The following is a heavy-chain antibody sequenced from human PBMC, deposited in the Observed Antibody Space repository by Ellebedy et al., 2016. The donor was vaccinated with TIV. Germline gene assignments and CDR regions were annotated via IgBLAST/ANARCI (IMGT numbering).Heavy chain of an antibody. Sequence: GESLKISXAASGFTFSSSGMHWVRQAPGKGLEWVAVISFDGSNKYCADSVRGRFTISRDNSKNTLHLQMNSLRPEDTAVYYCAKDFGGTYLDYHFQHWGQGTLVTVSS. J-gene: IGHJ1*01. CDR3: AKDFGGTYLDYHFQH. CDR2: ISFDGSNK. V-gene: IGHV3-30*18. CDR1: GFTFSSSG. D-gene: IGHD3-10*01.